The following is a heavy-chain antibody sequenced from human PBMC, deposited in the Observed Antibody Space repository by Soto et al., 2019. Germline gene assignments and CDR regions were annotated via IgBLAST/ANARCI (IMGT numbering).Heavy chain of an antibody. CDR3: AKRIPAANWLDP. D-gene: IGHD2-2*02. Sequence: EVQLSESVGGLVQPGGSLRLSCAASGFTFSVYPMSWVRQAPGKGLEWVSAISGSGGSAYYADSVKGRFTISRDNSKNTLYLQMNSLRAEDTAIYYCAKRIPAANWLDPWGQGTLVTVSS. V-gene: IGHV3-23*01. CDR2: ISGSGGSA. CDR1: GFTFSVYP. J-gene: IGHJ5*02.